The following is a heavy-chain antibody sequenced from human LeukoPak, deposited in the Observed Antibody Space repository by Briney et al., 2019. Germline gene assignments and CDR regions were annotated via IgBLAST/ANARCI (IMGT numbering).Heavy chain of an antibody. CDR2: ISWNSGSI. J-gene: IGHJ4*02. CDR3: AKSQYYDSSGSFDY. CDR1: GFTFSSYW. D-gene: IGHD3-22*01. V-gene: IGHV3-9*03. Sequence: GGSLTLSCAASGFTFSSYWMSWVSQAPGKGLEWVSTISWNSGSIGYADSVKGRFTISRDNAKNSLYLQMNSLRPEDMALYYCAKSQYYDSSGSFDYWGQGSLVTVSS.